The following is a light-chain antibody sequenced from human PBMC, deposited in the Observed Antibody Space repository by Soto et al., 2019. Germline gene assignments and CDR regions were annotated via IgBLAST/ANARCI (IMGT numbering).Light chain of an antibody. V-gene: IGLV2-14*01. Sequence: QSALTQPASVSGSPGQSITISCTGTSSDVGAYPYVSWYQQYPGKVPKLIIFQVNNRPSGVSNRFSGSKSGNTASLTISGLQAEDEADYYCQSYDSSLSGSDVVFGGGTKLTVL. CDR2: QVN. CDR3: QSYDSSLSGSDVV. J-gene: IGLJ2*01. CDR1: SSDVGAYPY.